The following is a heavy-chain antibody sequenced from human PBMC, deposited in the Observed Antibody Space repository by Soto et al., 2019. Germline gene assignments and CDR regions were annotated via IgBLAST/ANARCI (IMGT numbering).Heavy chain of an antibody. V-gene: IGHV4-34*01. CDR3: ARGRGATITDTPSNFDY. Sequence: SETLSLTCAVYGGSFSGYYWSWIRQPPGKGLEWIGEINHSGSTNYNPSLKSRVTISVDTSKNQFSLKLSSVTAADTAVYYCARGRGATITDTPSNFDYWGQGTLVTVSS. D-gene: IGHD5-12*01. J-gene: IGHJ4*02. CDR1: GGSFSGYY. CDR2: INHSGST.